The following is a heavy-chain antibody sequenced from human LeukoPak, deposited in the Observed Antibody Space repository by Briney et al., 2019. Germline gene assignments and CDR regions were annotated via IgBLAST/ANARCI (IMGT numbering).Heavy chain of an antibody. Sequence: SETLTLTCAVYGGSFSGYYWSWIRQPPGKGLEWIGEINHSGSTNYNPSLKSRVTISVDTSKNQFSLKLSSVTAADTAVYYCARGPRLRYFDWSSSRYYYMDVWGKGTTVTISS. CDR1: GGSFSGYY. V-gene: IGHV4-34*01. CDR2: INHSGST. CDR3: ARGPRLRYFDWSSSRYYYMDV. D-gene: IGHD3-9*01. J-gene: IGHJ6*03.